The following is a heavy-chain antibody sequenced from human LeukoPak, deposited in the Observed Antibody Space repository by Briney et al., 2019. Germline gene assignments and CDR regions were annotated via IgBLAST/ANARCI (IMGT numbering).Heavy chain of an antibody. CDR2: IYASGSTSYKRVHPSGNT. CDR1: GGSISSYY. J-gene: IGHJ1*01. Sequence: SETLSLTCTVSGGSISSYYWSWIRQPAGKGLEWIGRIYASGSTSYKRVHPSGNTNYSPSLKSRVTISVDTSKDQFSLSLTSVTAADTAVYYCVRSSTGYDYWVFWGQGTLVTVSS. D-gene: IGHD5-12*01. V-gene: IGHV4-4*07. CDR3: VRSSTGYDYWVF.